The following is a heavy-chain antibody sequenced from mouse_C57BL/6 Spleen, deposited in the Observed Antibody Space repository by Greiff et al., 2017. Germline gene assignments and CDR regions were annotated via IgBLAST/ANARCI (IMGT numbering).Heavy chain of an antibody. V-gene: IGHV1-55*01. D-gene: IGHD2-3*01. CDR2: IYPGSGCT. CDR1: GYTFTSYW. Sequence: QVQLQQPGAELVKPGASVKMSCTASGYTFTSYWITWVQQRPGQGLEWIGDIYPGSGCTNYTEKFKGKATLTVDTSSSTAYLQLRSLTSEDSAGYYCARFGGPIYDGYYVPLYYFDYWGQGTTLTVSS. J-gene: IGHJ2*01. CDR3: ARFGGPIYDGYYVPLYYFDY.